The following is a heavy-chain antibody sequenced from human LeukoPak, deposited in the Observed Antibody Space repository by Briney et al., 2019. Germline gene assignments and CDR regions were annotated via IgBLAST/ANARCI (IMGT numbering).Heavy chain of an antibody. CDR1: GGSISSHY. V-gene: IGHV4-59*11. CDR3: ARDTPGEFDY. D-gene: IGHD3-10*01. Sequence: SETLSLTCTVSGGSISSHYWSWIRQPPGKGLEWIGYFYYSGSTNYNPSLKSRVTISVDTSKNQFSLKLSSVTAADTAVYYCARDTPGEFDYWGQGTLVTVSS. J-gene: IGHJ4*02. CDR2: FYYSGST.